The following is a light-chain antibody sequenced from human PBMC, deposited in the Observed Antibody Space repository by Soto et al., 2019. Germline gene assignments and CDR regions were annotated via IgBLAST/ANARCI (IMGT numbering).Light chain of an antibody. V-gene: IGLV3-1*01. J-gene: IGLJ2*01. CDR1: KLGDKY. CDR2: QDS. CDR3: QAWDSTTGVV. Sequence: SYELTQPPSVSVSPGQTASITCSGAKLGDKYACWYQQRPGQSPVLVIYQDSKRPSGIPERFSGSNSGNIATLTISGTQAMDEADYYCQAWDSTTGVVFGGGTKVTVL.